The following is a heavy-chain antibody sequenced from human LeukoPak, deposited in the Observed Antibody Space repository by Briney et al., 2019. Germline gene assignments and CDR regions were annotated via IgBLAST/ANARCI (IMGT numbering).Heavy chain of an antibody. CDR1: GGSIRSSSYY. CDR3: ARQGTSGWYRGVFGY. J-gene: IGHJ4*02. CDR2: ISDSGST. D-gene: IGHD6-19*01. V-gene: IGHV4-39*01. Sequence: SETLSLTCTVSGGSIRSSSYYWGWIRQSPGKGLEWIGSISDSGSTYYNPSLKSRATISVDTSKNQFSLNLNSVSAADSAVYFCARQGTSGWYRGVFGYWGQGTLVIVSS.